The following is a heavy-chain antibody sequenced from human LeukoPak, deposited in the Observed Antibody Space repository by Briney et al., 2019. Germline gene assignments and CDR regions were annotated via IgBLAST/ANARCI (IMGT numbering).Heavy chain of an antibody. CDR1: GGSISNYY. CDR2: IYYSGNT. V-gene: IGHV4-59*08. D-gene: IGHD5-24*01. CDR3: ARHRDGYSSYWFDP. Sequence: SETLSLTCTVSGGSISNYYRSWIRQPPGMGLEWIGYIYYSGNTNYNPSLKSRVTISVDTSKNQLSLKLSSVTAADTAVYYCARHRDGYSSYWFDPWGQGTLVTVSS. J-gene: IGHJ5*02.